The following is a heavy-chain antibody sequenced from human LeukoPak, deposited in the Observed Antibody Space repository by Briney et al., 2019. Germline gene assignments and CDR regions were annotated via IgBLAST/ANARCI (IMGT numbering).Heavy chain of an antibody. CDR2: IYYTGGP. J-gene: IGHJ4*02. V-gene: IGHV4-59*08. CDR3: ARLGFCRGDNCLDDY. CDR1: GGSISPYY. D-gene: IGHD2-15*01. Sequence: SETLSLTCTVSGGSISPYYWSWMRQPPGKGPEYVGYIYYTGGPNYNPSLKSRVTISLDAPRNQYSLKLTSVTATDTAVYYCARLGFCRGDNCLDDYWGQGTLVTVSS.